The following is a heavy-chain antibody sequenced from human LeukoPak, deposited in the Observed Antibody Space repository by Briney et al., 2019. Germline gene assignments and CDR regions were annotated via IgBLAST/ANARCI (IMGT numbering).Heavy chain of an antibody. Sequence: PSETLSLTCTVSGGSISIYYWSWIRQPAGKGLEWIGRIYTSGSTNYNPSLKSRVTMSVDTSKNQFSLKLSSVTVADTAVYYCARVQMEDGYNFDYWGQGTLVTVSS. J-gene: IGHJ4*02. V-gene: IGHV4-4*07. CDR3: ARVQMEDGYNFDY. CDR2: IYTSGST. CDR1: GGSISIYY. D-gene: IGHD5-24*01.